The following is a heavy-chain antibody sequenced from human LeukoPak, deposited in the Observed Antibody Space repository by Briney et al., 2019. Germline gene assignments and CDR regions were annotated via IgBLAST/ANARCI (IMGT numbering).Heavy chain of an antibody. CDR3: ARDSVPRAIAVAGSPYYYYGMDV. D-gene: IGHD6-19*01. CDR1: GYTFTSYY. V-gene: IGHV1-46*01. CDR2: INPSGGST. J-gene: IGHJ6*02. Sequence: ASVKVSCKASGYTFTSYYMHWVRQAPGQGLEWMGIINPSGGSTSYAQKFQGRVTMTRDMSTSTVYMELSSLRSEDTAVYYCARDSVPRAIAVAGSPYYYYGMDVWGQGTTVTVSS.